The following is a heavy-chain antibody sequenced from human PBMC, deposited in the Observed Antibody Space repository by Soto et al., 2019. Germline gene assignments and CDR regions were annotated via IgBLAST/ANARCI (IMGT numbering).Heavy chain of an antibody. J-gene: IGHJ6*03. V-gene: IGHV3-64*01. CDR1: GFTFSSYA. CDR2: ISSNGGST. Sequence: EVQLVESGGGLVQPGGSLRLSCAASGFTFSSYAMHWVRQAPGKGLEYVSAISSNGGSTYYANSVKGRFTISRDNSKNTLYLQMGSLRAEDMAVYYCARPGSPYCSSTSCYYMDVWGKGTPVTVSS. CDR3: ARPGSPYCSSTSCYYMDV. D-gene: IGHD2-2*01.